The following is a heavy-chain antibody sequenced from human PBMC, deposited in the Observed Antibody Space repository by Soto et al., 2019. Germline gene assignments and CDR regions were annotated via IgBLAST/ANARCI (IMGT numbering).Heavy chain of an antibody. CDR2: IYYSGST. Sequence: SETLSLTCTVSGGSISSYYWSWIRQPPGKGLEWIGYIYYSGSTNYNPSLKSRVTISVDTSKNQFSLKLSSVTAADTAVYYCARVKKVRGFYYFDYWGQGTLVTVSS. V-gene: IGHV4-59*01. J-gene: IGHJ4*02. CDR3: ARVKKVRGFYYFDY. CDR1: GGSISSYY. D-gene: IGHD3-10*01.